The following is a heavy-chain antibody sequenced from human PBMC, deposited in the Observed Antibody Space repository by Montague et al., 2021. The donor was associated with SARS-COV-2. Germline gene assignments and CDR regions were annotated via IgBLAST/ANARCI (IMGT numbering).Heavy chain of an antibody. Sequence: SLRLSCAASGFTFSSSEMNWVRQAPGKGLEWVSYISSSGRTIYYADSVKGRFTISRDNAKNSLYLQMNSLRAEDTAVYYCARSYYYDSSGYYPDAFDIWDQGTMVTVSS. CDR1: GFTFSSSE. CDR3: ARSYYYDSSGYYPDAFDI. J-gene: IGHJ3*02. D-gene: IGHD3-22*01. CDR2: ISSSGRTI. V-gene: IGHV3-48*03.